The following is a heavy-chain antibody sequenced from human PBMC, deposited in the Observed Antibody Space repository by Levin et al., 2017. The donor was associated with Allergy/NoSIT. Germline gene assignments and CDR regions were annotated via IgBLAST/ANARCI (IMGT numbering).Heavy chain of an antibody. V-gene: IGHV2-5*01. D-gene: IGHD3-22*01. CDR2: IYWNDDK. J-gene: IGHJ4*02. CDR1: GLSLTSGVG. CDR3: AHRQVLDLYYYDTSGYYREGFDY. Sequence: SGPTLVKPTQTLTLTCTFSGLSLTSGVGVAWIRQPPGKALEWLALIYWNDDKLYSPSLKTRLTITKDTSKNQVVFTMTNMDPVDTATYYCAHRQVLDLYYYDTSGYYREGFDYWGQGTLVTVSS.